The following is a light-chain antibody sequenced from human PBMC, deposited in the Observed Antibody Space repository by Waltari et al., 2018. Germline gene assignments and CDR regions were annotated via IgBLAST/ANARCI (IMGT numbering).Light chain of an antibody. J-gene: IGLJ2*01. CDR3: QVWDSSSTSAH. V-gene: IGLV3-9*01. CDR1: NIGSKS. CDR2: SDS. Sequence: SYDLTQPLSVSVALGQTAMITCEGNNIGSKSVHWYQQKPGQAPFLVMYSDSAGPSGIPERFCGDKSGNTATLTSSGAKAGDEADYYSQVWDSSSTSAHVGGGTKLAGL.